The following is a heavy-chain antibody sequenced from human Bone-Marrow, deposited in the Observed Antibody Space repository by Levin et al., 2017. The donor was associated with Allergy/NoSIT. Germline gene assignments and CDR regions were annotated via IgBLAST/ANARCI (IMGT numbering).Heavy chain of an antibody. V-gene: IGHV1-18*01. CDR3: ARVARDAFGVVVEYYHYMDV. CDR1: GYSFTNYG. Sequence: ASVKVSCKASGYSFTNYGISWVRQAPGQGFEWMGWINVENGNTNFGQKFQGRVSMTTDTSTSTVYMELRSLRSDDTAVYYCARVARDAFGVVVEYYHYMDVWGKGTTVTVSS. CDR2: INVENGNT. D-gene: IGHD3-3*01. J-gene: IGHJ6*03.